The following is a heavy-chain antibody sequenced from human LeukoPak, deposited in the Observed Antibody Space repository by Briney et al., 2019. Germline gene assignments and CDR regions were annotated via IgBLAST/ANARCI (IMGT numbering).Heavy chain of an antibody. CDR3: ARAAYYDFWSGYPETYYYYMDV. CDR2: ISAYNGNT. D-gene: IGHD3-3*01. Sequence: ASVKVSCKASGYTFTSYGISWVRQAPGQGLEWMGWISAYNGNTNYAQKLQGRVTMTTDTSTSTAYMELRSLRSDDTAVYYCARAAYYDFWSGYPETYYYYMDVWGKGTTVTVSS. CDR1: GYTFTSYG. J-gene: IGHJ6*03. V-gene: IGHV1-18*01.